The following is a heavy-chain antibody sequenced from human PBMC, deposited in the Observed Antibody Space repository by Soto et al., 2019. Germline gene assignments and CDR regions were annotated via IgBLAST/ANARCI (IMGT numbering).Heavy chain of an antibody. CDR3: AKEGGLSGSYYISSSYYLDY. J-gene: IGHJ4*02. CDR2: IPYDGSNT. V-gene: IGHV3-30*18. CDR1: GFTFSSYG. D-gene: IGHD1-26*01. Sequence: GGSLRLSCAASGFTFSSYGMHWVRQAPGRGLEWVAIIPYDGSNTYYADSVKGRFTISRDNSKNTLYLQMNSLRAEDTSVYYCAKEGGLSGSYYISSSYYLDYWGQGTLVTAPQ.